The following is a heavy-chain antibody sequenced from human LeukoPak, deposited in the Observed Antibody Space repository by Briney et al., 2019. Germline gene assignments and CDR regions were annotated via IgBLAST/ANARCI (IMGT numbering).Heavy chain of an antibody. Sequence: GGSLRLSCAASGFTFSDYAMHWVRQAPGKGLEWVSVIYSGGSTYYADSVKGRFTISRDNSKNTLYLQMNSLRAEDTAVYYCARSHFGPRAWFDPWGQGTLVTVSS. CDR3: ARSHFGPRAWFDP. CDR1: GFTFSDYA. V-gene: IGHV3-66*01. CDR2: IYSGGST. D-gene: IGHD3-10*01. J-gene: IGHJ5*02.